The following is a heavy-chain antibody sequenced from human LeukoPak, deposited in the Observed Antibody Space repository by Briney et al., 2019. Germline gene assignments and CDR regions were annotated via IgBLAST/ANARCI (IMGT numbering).Heavy chain of an antibody. CDR1: GGSISSGGYS. Sequence: PSETLSLTCAVSGGSISSGGYSWSWIRQPPGKGLEWIGYIYHSGSTYYNPSLKSRVTISADRSKNQFSLKLSSVTAADTAVYYCARGFGAGNYYYGWFDPWGQGTLVSVSS. J-gene: IGHJ5*02. V-gene: IGHV4-30-2*01. CDR3: ARGFGAGNYYYGWFDP. D-gene: IGHD3-10*01. CDR2: IYHSGST.